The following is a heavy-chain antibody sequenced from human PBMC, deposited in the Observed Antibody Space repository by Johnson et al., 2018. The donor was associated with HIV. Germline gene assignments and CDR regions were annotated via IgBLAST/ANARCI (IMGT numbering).Heavy chain of an antibody. J-gene: IGHJ3*02. D-gene: IGHD3-22*01. CDR2: IKSKANSYAT. Sequence: MLLVESGGGLVKPGGSLRLSCAASGFTFSNAWMSWVRQAPGKGLEWVGRIKSKANSYATAYAASVKGRFTISRDDSKNTLYLQMNSLKTEDTAVYYCTTGVDYYDSRVAAFDIWGQGTMVTVSS. V-gene: IGHV3-15*01. CDR3: TTGVDYYDSRVAAFDI. CDR1: GFTFSNAW.